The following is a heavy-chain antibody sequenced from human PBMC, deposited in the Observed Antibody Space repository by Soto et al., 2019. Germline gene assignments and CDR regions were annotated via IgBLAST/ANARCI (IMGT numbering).Heavy chain of an antibody. CDR1: GFTFSYYG. Sequence: EVQLLESGGALVQPGGSLRLSCVASGFTFSYYGMSWVRQAPGKGLDWVSVISAGGGITTYYADSVKGRFTISRDNSKNTLFLQMNSLTVDDTAIYYCAKRGPSSTSSGEDYWGQGTLVTVSS. D-gene: IGHD6-6*01. J-gene: IGHJ4*02. V-gene: IGHV3-23*01. CDR3: AKRGPSSTSSGEDY. CDR2: ISAGGGITT.